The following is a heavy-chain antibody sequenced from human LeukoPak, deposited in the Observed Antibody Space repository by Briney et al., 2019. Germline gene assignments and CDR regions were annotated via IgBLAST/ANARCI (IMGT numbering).Heavy chain of an antibody. CDR3: ARGGWYPESFQH. V-gene: IGHV4-59*01. CDR1: GGTISGSY. CDR2: IYYGGST. D-gene: IGHD6-19*01. Sequence: SETLSLTCTVSGGTISGSYWRWLRQPPGKGLEWIGYIYYGGSTNYNASLKSRVTISVDKSKNQFSLKLSSVTAADTAVYYCARGGWYPESFQHWGQGALVTVSS. J-gene: IGHJ1*01.